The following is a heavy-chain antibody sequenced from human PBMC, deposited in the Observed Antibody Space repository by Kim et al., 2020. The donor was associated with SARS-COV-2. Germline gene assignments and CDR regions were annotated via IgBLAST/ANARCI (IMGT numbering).Heavy chain of an antibody. CDR2: ST. Sequence: STTYNPCLKSRVTVSVDTSKNEFSLKLSSVSAADTGVYYWARLGYSAFDIWGQGTMVTVSS. CDR3: ARLGYSAFDI. D-gene: IGHD3-16*01. J-gene: IGHJ3*02. V-gene: IGHV4-59*01.